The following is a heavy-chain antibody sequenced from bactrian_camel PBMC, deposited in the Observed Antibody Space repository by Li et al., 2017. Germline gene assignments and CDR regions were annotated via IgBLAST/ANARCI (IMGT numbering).Heavy chain of an antibody. CDR2: IFTDVFGT. CDR3: AASDSRFCTVCTDNGCLLTQVFNY. V-gene: IGHV3S6*01. Sequence: QVQLVESGGGSVQGGGSLTLSCAASDYAGVGACMGWFRQVPGKEREGVAAIFTDVFGTYYADSVKGRFTVSQDHAKRTVYLQMNSLKPEDTAMYYCAASDSRFCTVCTDNGCLLTQVFNYWGQGTQVTVS. J-gene: IGHJ4*01. D-gene: IGHD6*01. CDR1: DYAGVGAC.